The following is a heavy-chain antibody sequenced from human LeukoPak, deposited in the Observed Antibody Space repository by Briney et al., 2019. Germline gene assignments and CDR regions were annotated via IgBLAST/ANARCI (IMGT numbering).Heavy chain of an antibody. CDR2: ISAYNGNT. J-gene: IGHJ6*03. V-gene: IGHV1-2*02. CDR3: ARDSRYCSSTSCYVYYMDV. CDR1: GYTFTGYY. D-gene: IGHD2-2*01. Sequence: ASVKVSCKASGYTFTGYYMHWVRQAPGQGLEWMGWISAYNGNTNYAQKLQGRVTMTTDTSISTAYMELSRLRSDDTAVYYCARDSRYCSSTSCYVYYMDVWGKGTTVTVSS.